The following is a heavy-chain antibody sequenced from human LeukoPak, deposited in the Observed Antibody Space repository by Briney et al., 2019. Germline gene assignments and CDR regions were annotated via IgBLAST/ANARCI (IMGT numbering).Heavy chain of an antibody. D-gene: IGHD6-13*01. J-gene: IGHJ2*01. Sequence: GGSLRLSCAASGFTFSSYSMNWVRQAPGKGLEWVSYISSSTSTIYYADSVKGRFTISRDNARNSLYLQMNSLRAEDTAVYYCARGGSVAAADYWYFDLWGRGTLVTVSS. CDR2: ISSSTSTI. CDR1: GFTFSSYS. CDR3: ARGGSVAAADYWYFDL. V-gene: IGHV3-48*04.